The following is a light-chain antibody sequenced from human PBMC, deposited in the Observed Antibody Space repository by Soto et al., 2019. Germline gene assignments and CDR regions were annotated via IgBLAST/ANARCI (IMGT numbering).Light chain of an antibody. CDR3: QAWDSSSVI. CDR2: QDN. Sequence: SYELTQPPSVSVSPGQTASLTCSGGRLGSKYASWYQQKAGQSPVLVIYQDNKRPSGIPERISGSNSGNTATLTISGTQALDETDYYCQAWDSSSVIFGGGTKVTVL. J-gene: IGLJ2*01. V-gene: IGLV3-1*01. CDR1: RLGSKY.